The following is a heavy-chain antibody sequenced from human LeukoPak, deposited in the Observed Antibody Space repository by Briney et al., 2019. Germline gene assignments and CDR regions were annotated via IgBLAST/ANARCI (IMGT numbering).Heavy chain of an antibody. Sequence: GGSLRLSCAASGFSLTSYWMHWVRQAPGKGLVWVSRINSDGRTTSYADPVKGRFTISRDNAKNTVYLQMNSLRVEDTAVYYCASRYCSGGNCYSGWGQGTLVTVSS. CDR2: INSDGRTT. CDR3: ASRYCSGGNCYSG. V-gene: IGHV3-74*01. D-gene: IGHD2-15*01. CDR1: GFSLTSYW. J-gene: IGHJ4*02.